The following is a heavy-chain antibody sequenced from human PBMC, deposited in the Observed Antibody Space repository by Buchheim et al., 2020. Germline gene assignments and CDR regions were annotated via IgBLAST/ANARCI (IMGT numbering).Heavy chain of an antibody. D-gene: IGHD2-2*01. CDR2: ISSSGSTI. J-gene: IGHJ6*02. CDR1: GFTFSDYY. Sequence: QVQLVESGGGLVKPGGSLRLSCAASGFTFSDYYMSWIRQAPGKGLEWVSYISSSGSTIYYADSVKGRFTISRDNAKNSLYLQMMSLRAEDTAVDYCARVFKAGQRLWHYYYYGMDVWGQGTT. V-gene: IGHV3-11*01. CDR3: ARVFKAGQRLWHYYYYGMDV.